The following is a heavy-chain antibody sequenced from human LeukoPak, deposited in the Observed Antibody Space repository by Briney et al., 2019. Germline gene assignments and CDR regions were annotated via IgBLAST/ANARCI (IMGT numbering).Heavy chain of an antibody. J-gene: IGHJ6*02. CDR3: ARYQNNYGMDV. CDR2: IIPILGIA. CDR1: GGTFSSYA. Sequence: ASVKVSSKASGGTFSSYAISWVRQAPGQGLEWMGRIIPILGIANYAQKFQGRVTITADKSTSTAYMELSSLRSEDTAVYYCARYQNNYGMDVWGQGTTVTVSS. V-gene: IGHV1-69*04.